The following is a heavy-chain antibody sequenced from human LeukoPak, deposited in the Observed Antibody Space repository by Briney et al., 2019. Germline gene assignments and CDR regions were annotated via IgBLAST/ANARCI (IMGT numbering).Heavy chain of an antibody. Sequence: GGSLRLYCAASGFTFSSYSINWVGQAQGKGLEWVSSISSSSSYIYYADSGKGRFTISRDNPKNSLYLQMNSLRAEDTAVYYCIWTDYYYGMVVWGQGTTVTVSS. CDR2: ISSSSSYI. CDR1: GFTFSSYS. V-gene: IGHV3-21*01. J-gene: IGHJ6*02. D-gene: IGHD3/OR15-3a*01. CDR3: IWTDYYYGMVV.